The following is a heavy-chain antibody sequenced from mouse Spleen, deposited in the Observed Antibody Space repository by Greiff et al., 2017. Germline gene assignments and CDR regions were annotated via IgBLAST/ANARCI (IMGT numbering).Heavy chain of an antibody. CDR3: AREGDYGNYDAMDY. J-gene: IGHJ4*01. D-gene: IGHD2-1*01. V-gene: IGHV1-15*01. Sequence: QVQLQQSGAELVRPGASVTLSCKASGYTFTDYEMHWVKQTPVHGLEWIGAIDPETGGTAYNQKFKGKAILTADKSSSTAYMELRSLTSEDSAVYYCAREGDYGNYDAMDYWGQGTSVTVSS. CDR1: GYTFTDYE. CDR2: IDPETGGT.